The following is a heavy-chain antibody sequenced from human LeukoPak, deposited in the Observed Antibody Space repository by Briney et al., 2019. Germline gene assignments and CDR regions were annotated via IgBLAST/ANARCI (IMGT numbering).Heavy chain of an antibody. CDR3: ARGGHTYYYGSGSHSYYYGMDV. D-gene: IGHD3-10*01. CDR1: GYTFTSYA. J-gene: IGHJ6*02. Sequence: ASVKVSCKASGYTFTSYAMHWVRQAPGQRLEWMGWINAGNGNTKYSQKFQGRVTITRDTSASTAYMELSSLRSADTAVYYCARGGHTYYYGSGSHSYYYGMDVWGQGTTVTVSS. V-gene: IGHV1-3*01. CDR2: INAGNGNT.